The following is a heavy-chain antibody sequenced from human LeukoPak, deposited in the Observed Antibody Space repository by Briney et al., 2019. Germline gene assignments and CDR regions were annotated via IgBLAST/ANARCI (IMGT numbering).Heavy chain of an antibody. CDR2: IYHSGST. CDR1: GGSISSSNW. D-gene: IGHD1-26*01. CDR3: ASVSGSYVVDY. Sequence: SETLSLTCAVSGGSISSSNWWSWVRQPPGKGLEWIGEIYHSGSTNYNPSLKSRVTISVDTSKNQFSLKLSSVTAADTAVYYCASVSGSYVVDYWGQGTLVTVSS. V-gene: IGHV4-4*02. J-gene: IGHJ4*02.